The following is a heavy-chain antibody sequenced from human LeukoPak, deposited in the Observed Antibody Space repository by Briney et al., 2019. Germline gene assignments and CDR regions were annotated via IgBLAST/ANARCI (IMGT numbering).Heavy chain of an antibody. CDR1: GGSISSYY. V-gene: IGHV4-4*07. D-gene: IGHD3-10*01. CDR2: IYTSGST. J-gene: IGHJ6*03. CDR3: ARGYGSGSYPTHSNYYYYYMDV. Sequence: PSETLTLTCTVSGGSISSYYWSWNRQPAGKGLEWIWRIYTSGSTNYNPSLKSRVTMSVDTSKNQFSLKLSSVTAADTAVYYCARGYGSGSYPTHSNYYYYYMDVWGKGTTVTVSS.